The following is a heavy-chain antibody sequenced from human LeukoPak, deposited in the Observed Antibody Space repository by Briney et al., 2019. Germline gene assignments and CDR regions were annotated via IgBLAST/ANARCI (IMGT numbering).Heavy chain of an antibody. Sequence: GGSLRLSCAASGFTFSSYWMSWVRQAPGKGLEWVANIKQDGSEKYYVDSVKGRFTISRDNAKNSLYLQMNSLRAEDTAVYYCARAYYYGSGSYSAFDYWGQGTLVTVSS. J-gene: IGHJ4*02. V-gene: IGHV3-7*01. CDR1: GFTFSSYW. D-gene: IGHD3-10*01. CDR2: IKQDGSEK. CDR3: ARAYYYGSGSYSAFDY.